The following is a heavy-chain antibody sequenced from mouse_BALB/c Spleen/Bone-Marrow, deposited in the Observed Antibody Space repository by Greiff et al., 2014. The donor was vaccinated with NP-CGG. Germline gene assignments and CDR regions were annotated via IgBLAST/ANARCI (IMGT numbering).Heavy chain of an antibody. V-gene: IGHV1-4*01. CDR3: ALANWDIGGPFAY. CDR1: GYTFTSYT. Sequence: VQLQQSGAELARPGASVKMSCKASGYTFTSYTMHWVKQRPGQDLEWIGYINPSSGYTNYNQKFKDKATLTADKSSNTAYMQLSSLTSEDSAVYYCALANWDIGGPFAYWGQGTLVTVSA. CDR2: INPSSGYT. J-gene: IGHJ3*01. D-gene: IGHD4-1*01.